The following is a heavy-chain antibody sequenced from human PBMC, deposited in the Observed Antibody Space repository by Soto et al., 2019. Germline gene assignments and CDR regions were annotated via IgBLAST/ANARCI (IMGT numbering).Heavy chain of an antibody. CDR2: INHSGST. J-gene: IGHJ5*02. CDR1: GGSFSGYY. V-gene: IGHV4-34*01. CDR3: AREGHDYVWGSYRQSHGFDP. Sequence: SETLSLTCAVYGGSFSGYYWSWIRQPPGKGLEWIGEINHSGSTNYNPSLKSRVTISVDTSKNQFSLKLSSVTAADTAVYYCAREGHDYVWGSYRQSHGFDPWGQGTLVTVS. D-gene: IGHD3-16*02.